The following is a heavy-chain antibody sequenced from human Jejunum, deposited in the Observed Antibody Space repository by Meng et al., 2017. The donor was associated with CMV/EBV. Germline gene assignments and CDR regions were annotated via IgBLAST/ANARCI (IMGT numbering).Heavy chain of an antibody. D-gene: IGHD1-26*01. CDR3: VKDINSGFYFTY. J-gene: IGHJ4*02. CDR2: IRYDENYK. V-gene: IGHV3-30*02. Sequence: SGFRFSLYGMFWVRQAPGKRLEWVSYIRYDENYKYHSDSVKGRFTISRDNAKNSLYLQMNSLRVEDTAVYYCVKDINSGFYFTYWGQGTLVTVSS. CDR1: GFRFSLYG.